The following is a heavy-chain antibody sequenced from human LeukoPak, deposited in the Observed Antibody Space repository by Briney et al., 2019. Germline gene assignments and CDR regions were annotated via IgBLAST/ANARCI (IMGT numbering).Heavy chain of an antibody. D-gene: IGHD6-13*01. J-gene: IGHJ4*02. V-gene: IGHV3-30*02. Sequence: GGSLRLSCAASGFTFSTYGMDWVRQAPGKGLEWVTFIQYDGSSQYYADSVKGRFTISRDNSKNTLYLQMNSLGAEDTAVYYCAKESSRWQYFDYWGQGTLVTVSS. CDR1: GFTFSTYG. CDR2: IQYDGSSQ. CDR3: AKESSRWQYFDY.